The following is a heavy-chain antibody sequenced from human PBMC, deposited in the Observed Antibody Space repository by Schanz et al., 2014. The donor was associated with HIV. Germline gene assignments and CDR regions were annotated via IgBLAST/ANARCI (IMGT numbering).Heavy chain of an antibody. Sequence: QVWLVQSGAEMKKPGASVKVSCKTSGYTFTGYFMYWVRQAPGQGLEWMGWINPNSGGTNYAQKFQGRVTMTRDTSISTAYMEMRRLRSDDTAVYYCARDVSVDCTGINNCYTRKWFDPWGQGTLVTVSS. D-gene: IGHD2-2*02. J-gene: IGHJ5*02. CDR3: ARDVSVDCTGINNCYTRKWFDP. V-gene: IGHV1-2*02. CDR1: GYTFTGYF. CDR2: INPNSGGT.